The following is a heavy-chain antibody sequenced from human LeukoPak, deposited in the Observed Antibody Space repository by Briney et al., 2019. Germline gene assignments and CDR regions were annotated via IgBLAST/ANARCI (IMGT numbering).Heavy chain of an antibody. CDR1: GGSISSYY. V-gene: IGHV4-59*01. CDR2: IYYSGST. Sequence: KPSETLSLTCTVSGGSISSYYWSWIRQPPGKGLEWIGYIYYSGSTNYNPSLKSRVTISVDTSKNQFSLKLSSVTAADTAVYYCARVPASGVDWDFDLWGRGTLVTVSS. J-gene: IGHJ2*01. CDR3: ARVPASGVDWDFDL. D-gene: IGHD3-10*01.